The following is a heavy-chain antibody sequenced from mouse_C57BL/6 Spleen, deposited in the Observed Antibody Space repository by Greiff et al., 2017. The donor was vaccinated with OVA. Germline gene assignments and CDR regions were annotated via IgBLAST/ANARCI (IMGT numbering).Heavy chain of an antibody. J-gene: IGHJ2*01. CDR3: ARGVYYGSSGSY. CDR2: IDPSDSYT. D-gene: IGHD1-1*01. Sequence: QVQLQQPGAELVKPGASVKLSCKASGYTFTSYWMQWVKQRPGQGLEWIGEIDPSDSYTNYNQKFKGKATLTVDTSSSTAYMQLSSLTSEASAVYFCARGVYYGSSGSYWGQGTTLTVSS. CDR1: GYTFTSYW. V-gene: IGHV1-50*01.